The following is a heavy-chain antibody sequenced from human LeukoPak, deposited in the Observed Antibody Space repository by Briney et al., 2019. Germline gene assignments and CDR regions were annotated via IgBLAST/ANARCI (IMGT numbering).Heavy chain of an antibody. D-gene: IGHD3-10*01. V-gene: IGHV3-30*03. CDR2: ISYDGSDK. CDR1: GFTFSSYG. J-gene: IGHJ6*02. Sequence: PGRSLRRSCAASGFTFSSYGMHWVRQAPGKGLEWVAVISYDGSDKYYADSVKGRFAISRDNSKNTLYLQMNSLRAEDTAVYYCARDRRLVWFGEPYGMDVWGQGTTVTVSS. CDR3: ARDRRLVWFGEPYGMDV.